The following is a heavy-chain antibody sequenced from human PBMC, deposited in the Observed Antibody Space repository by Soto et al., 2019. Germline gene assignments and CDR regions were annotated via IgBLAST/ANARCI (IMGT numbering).Heavy chain of an antibody. CDR2: INPNSGGT. V-gene: IGHV1-2*04. Sequence: ASVKVSCKASGYTFTGYYMHWVRQAPGQGLEWMGWINPNSGGTNYAQKFQGWVTMTXDXXXXXXXXXXXXXXXXDTXXYXXXXXYCSGGSCYGDWFDPWGQGTLVTVSS. CDR1: GYTFTGYY. CDR3: XXXYCSGGSCYGDWFDP. D-gene: IGHD2-15*01. J-gene: IGHJ5*02.